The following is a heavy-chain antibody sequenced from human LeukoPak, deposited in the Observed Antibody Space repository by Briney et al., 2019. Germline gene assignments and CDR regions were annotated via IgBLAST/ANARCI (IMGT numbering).Heavy chain of an antibody. Sequence: PGGSLRLSCGASGFAFSDSYMDWVRQAPGKGLQWVGRIRNKAHSYTTDYASSVKGRFTISRDDSKNSLFLQMNTLKTEDTAVYYYVRVRHGDYFDPWGLGTLVTVSS. CDR2: IRNKAHSYTT. CDR1: GFAFSDSY. J-gene: IGHJ4*02. V-gene: IGHV3-72*01. D-gene: IGHD4-17*01. CDR3: VRVRHGDYFDP.